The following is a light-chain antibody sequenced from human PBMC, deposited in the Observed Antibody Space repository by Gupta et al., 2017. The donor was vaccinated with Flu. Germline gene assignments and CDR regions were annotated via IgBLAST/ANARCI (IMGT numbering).Light chain of an antibody. CDR1: QTINNNY. J-gene: IGKJ4*01. Sequence: LDTLSVSPGERATLSCTASQTINNNYLAWYQKKPGEAPRLLIYGASSRAPNVPDRFSGSGSGTDFTLTINRLEAEDFAVFYCQQYGTSVTFGGGTKVEIK. V-gene: IGKV3-20*01. CDR2: GAS. CDR3: QQYGTSVT.